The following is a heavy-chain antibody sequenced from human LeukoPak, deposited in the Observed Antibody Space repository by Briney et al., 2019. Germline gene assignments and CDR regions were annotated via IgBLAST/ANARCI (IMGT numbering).Heavy chain of an antibody. CDR3: VRGGSSVALSGFEI. Sequence: ASVKVSCKASGYTFTGYYMRWLRQAPGQGLEWMGRINPKSGGADYSEQFQGRVSMTRDTSTSTASIELSSLRSDDTAMYYCVRGGSSVALSGFEIWGHGTMVTVSS. D-gene: IGHD3-22*01. V-gene: IGHV1-2*06. J-gene: IGHJ3*02. CDR2: INPKSGGA. CDR1: GYTFTGYY.